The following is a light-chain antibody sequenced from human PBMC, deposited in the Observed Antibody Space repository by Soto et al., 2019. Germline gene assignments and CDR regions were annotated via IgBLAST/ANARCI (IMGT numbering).Light chain of an antibody. CDR1: QSVSSSR. J-gene: IGKJ5*01. Sequence: IVLSQSPATLSWSPVHSATIFCRASQSVSSSRLAWYQQKPGQAPRLLIYGASSRATGIPDRFSGSGSGTDFTLTISRLEPADFAVYYCQQYGSSPRITFGQGTRLEIK. CDR3: QQYGSSPRIT. V-gene: IGKV3-20*01. CDR2: GAS.